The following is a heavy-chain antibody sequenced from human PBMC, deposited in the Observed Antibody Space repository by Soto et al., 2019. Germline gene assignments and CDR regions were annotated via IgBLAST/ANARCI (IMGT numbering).Heavy chain of an antibody. V-gene: IGHV3-30*18. Sequence: PGGSLRLSCAASGFTFSSYGMHWVRQAPGKGLEWVAVISYDGSNKYYADSVKGRFTISRDNSKNTLYLQMNSLRAEDTAVYYCAKDLIAAASVEYYFDYWGQGTLVTVSS. D-gene: IGHD6-13*01. CDR2: ISYDGSNK. CDR3: AKDLIAAASVEYYFDY. J-gene: IGHJ4*02. CDR1: GFTFSSYG.